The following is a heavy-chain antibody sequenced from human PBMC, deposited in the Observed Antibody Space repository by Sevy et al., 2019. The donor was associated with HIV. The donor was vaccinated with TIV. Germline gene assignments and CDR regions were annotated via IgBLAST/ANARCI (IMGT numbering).Heavy chain of an antibody. CDR3: AGPGYGPATPGWWFDL. Sequence: GGSLRLSCVPSGFSLRNYWMSWVRQAPGKGLEWVANIKEDGSEKYYVDSVKGRFTISRDNAKNSLYLHMDSLRADDTAVYFCAGPGYGPATPGWWFDLWGRGTLVTVSS. CDR1: GFSLRNYW. D-gene: IGHD2-15*01. J-gene: IGHJ2*01. V-gene: IGHV3-7*01. CDR2: IKEDGSEK.